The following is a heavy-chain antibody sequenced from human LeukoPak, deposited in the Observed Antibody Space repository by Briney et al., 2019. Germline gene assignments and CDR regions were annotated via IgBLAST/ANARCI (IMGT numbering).Heavy chain of an antibody. CDR1: GGTFSSYA. D-gene: IGHD2-21*02. V-gene: IGHV1-69*06. J-gene: IGHJ3*02. CDR2: IIPIFGTT. CDR3: ARVYCGDDCFLADAFDI. Sequence: SVKVSCKASGGTFSSYAISWVRQAPGQGLEWMGGIIPIFGTTNSAQKFQGRVTITADKSTSTAYMELSSLRAEDTAVYYCARVYCGDDCFLADAFDIWGQGTMVTVSS.